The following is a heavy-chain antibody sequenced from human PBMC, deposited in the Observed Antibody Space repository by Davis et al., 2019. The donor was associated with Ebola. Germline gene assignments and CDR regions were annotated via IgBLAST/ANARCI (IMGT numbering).Heavy chain of an antibody. D-gene: IGHD3-22*01. CDR3: ASAYYDSSGYYPIDY. CDR1: GYTFTSYW. CDR2: IYPGDSDT. V-gene: IGHV5-51*01. Sequence: KVSCKASGYTFTSYWIGWVRQMPGKGLEWMGIIYPGDSDTRYSPSFQGQVTISADKSISTAYLQWSSLKASDTAMYYYASAYYDSSGYYPIDYWGQGTLVTVSS. J-gene: IGHJ4*02.